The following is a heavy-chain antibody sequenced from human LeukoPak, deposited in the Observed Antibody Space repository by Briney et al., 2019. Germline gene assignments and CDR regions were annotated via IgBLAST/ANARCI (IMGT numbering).Heavy chain of an antibody. CDR1: GGSISSYY. Sequence: SSETLSLTCTVSGGSISSYYWSWIRQPPGKGPEWIGYIYYSGSTNYNPSLKSRVTISVDTSKNQFSLKLSSVTAADTAVYYCARSKQRDVGLQYFAFDYWGQGTLVTVSS. V-gene: IGHV4-59*08. D-gene: IGHD3-9*01. CDR2: IYYSGST. CDR3: ARSKQRDVGLQYFAFDY. J-gene: IGHJ4*02.